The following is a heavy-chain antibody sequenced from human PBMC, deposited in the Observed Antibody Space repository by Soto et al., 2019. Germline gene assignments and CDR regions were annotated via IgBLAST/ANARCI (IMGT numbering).Heavy chain of an antibody. V-gene: IGHV3-33*01. CDR1: GFIFSNYG. Sequence: QVQLVESGGGVVQPGRSLRLSCAASGFIFSNYGMHWVRQAPGKGLEWVAVIWYDGSNENYVDSVRGRFTISRDNSKNTLFLQVNSLRAEDTALYYCAREVYGDYGDAFELWGQGTMVTVSS. J-gene: IGHJ3*01. CDR3: AREVYGDYGDAFEL. CDR2: IWYDGSNE. D-gene: IGHD4-17*01.